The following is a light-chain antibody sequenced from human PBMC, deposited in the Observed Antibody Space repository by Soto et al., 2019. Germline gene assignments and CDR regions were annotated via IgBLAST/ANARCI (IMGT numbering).Light chain of an antibody. Sequence: EIVLTQSPATLSLSPGERATLSCRASQGVSSYLAWYQQKPGQAPRLLIYDASNRATGIPARFSGSGPGTDFTLTISSLEPEDFEVYYCQQRSNWHRALGPGTKVDIK. CDR3: QQRSNWHRA. V-gene: IGKV3D-11*01. CDR2: DAS. J-gene: IGKJ3*01. CDR1: QGVSSY.